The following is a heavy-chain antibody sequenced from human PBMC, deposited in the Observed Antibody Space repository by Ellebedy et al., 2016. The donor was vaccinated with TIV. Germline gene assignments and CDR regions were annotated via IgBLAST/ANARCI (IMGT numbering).Heavy chain of an antibody. CDR2: ISGLNGKT. CDR1: GYTFTSYG. D-gene: IGHD6-19*01. J-gene: IGHJ5*02. Sequence: AASVKVSCKTSGYTFTSYGVSWVRRAPGQGLEWMGWISGLNGKTKYARTVQGRVTLTTDTAARTVYMELTSLRSDDTAVYYCARDNTVGGTNWFDPWGQGTLVTVSS. CDR3: ARDNTVGGTNWFDP. V-gene: IGHV1-18*01.